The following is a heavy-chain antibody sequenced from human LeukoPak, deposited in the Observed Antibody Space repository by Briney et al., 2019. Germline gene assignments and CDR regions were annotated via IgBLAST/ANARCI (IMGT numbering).Heavy chain of an antibody. D-gene: IGHD5-18*01. Sequence: GASVKVSCKASGYTFTGYYMHWVRQAPGQGLEWMGRINPNSGGTNYAQKFQGRVTMTRDTSISTACMELSRLRSDDTAVYYCARFRSGYSYVHWGQGTLVTVSS. CDR2: INPNSGGT. CDR3: ARFRSGYSYVH. V-gene: IGHV1-2*06. J-gene: IGHJ4*02. CDR1: GYTFTGYY.